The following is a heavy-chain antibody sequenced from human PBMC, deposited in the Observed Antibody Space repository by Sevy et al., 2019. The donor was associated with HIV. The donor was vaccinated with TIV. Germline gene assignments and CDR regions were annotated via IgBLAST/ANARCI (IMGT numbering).Heavy chain of an antibody. Sequence: GGSLRLSCVASGFTFSKYSMSWVRQTPGKGLEWVSTLSFACGRIKYADSVKGRFTMSRDDSRNTLYLQMDSLRAEDTAIYYCAREGCSKPHDYWGQGTLVTVSS. CDR1: GFTFSKYS. V-gene: IGHV3-23*01. CDR3: AREGCSKPHDY. CDR2: LSFACGRI. J-gene: IGHJ4*02. D-gene: IGHD2-2*01.